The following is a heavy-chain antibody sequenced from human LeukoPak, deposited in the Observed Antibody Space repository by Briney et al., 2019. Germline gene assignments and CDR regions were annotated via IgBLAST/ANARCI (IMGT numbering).Heavy chain of an antibody. V-gene: IGHV3-23*01. CDR2: ISGSGGST. CDR1: GFTFSSYA. D-gene: IGHD3-16*01. J-gene: IGHJ3*02. Sequence: GGSLRLSCAASGFTFSSYAMSWVRQAPGKGLEWVSAISGSGGSTYYADSVKGRFTTSRDNSKNTLYLQMNSLRAEDTAVYYCAKDRKGEDLLDAFDIWGQGTMVTVSS. CDR3: AKDRKGEDLLDAFDI.